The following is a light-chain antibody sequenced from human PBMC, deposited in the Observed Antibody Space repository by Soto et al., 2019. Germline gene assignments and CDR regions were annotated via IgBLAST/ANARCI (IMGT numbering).Light chain of an antibody. CDR2: KAS. CDR1: HSISVW. J-gene: IGKJ1*01. Sequence: EMEQSADAVSETDADRLTITCRASHSISVWLAWYQQKPGRAPKLLIYKASTLQSGVPSRFSGIGSGTESTLTISSMTPDDFGTYYCQQYNIYWTFGQGTKVDIK. CDR3: QQYNIYWT. V-gene: IGKV1-5*03.